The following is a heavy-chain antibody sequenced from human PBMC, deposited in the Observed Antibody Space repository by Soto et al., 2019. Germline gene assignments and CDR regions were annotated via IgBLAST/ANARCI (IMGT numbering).Heavy chain of an antibody. V-gene: IGHV1-58*01. D-gene: IGHD1-26*01. CDR3: AVHSGSYLSQLNFDY. CDR1: GFTFTSSA. Sequence: SVKVSCKASGFTFTSSAVQWVRQARGQRLEWIGWIVVGSGNTNYAQKFQERVTITRDMSTSTAYMELSSLRSEDTAVYYCAVHSGSYLSQLNFDYWGQGTLVTVSS. J-gene: IGHJ4*02. CDR2: IVVGSGNT.